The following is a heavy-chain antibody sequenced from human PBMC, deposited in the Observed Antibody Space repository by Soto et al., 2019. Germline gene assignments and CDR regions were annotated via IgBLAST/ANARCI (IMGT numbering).Heavy chain of an antibody. J-gene: IGHJ4*03. CDR2: IYYSGST. V-gene: IGHV4-30-4*01. CDR1: GGSISSGDYY. Sequence: SETLSLTCTVSGGSISSGDYYCSWIRRPPGKGLELIGYIYYSGSTYYNPSLKSRVTISVDTSKNQFSLKLSSVTAAGTAVYYCASVLNYQETSGYNHFWGQAILGTV. CDR3: ASVLNYQETSGYNHF. D-gene: IGHD3-22*01.